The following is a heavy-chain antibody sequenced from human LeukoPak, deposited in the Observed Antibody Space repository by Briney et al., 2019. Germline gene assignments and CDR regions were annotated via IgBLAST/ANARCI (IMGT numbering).Heavy chain of an antibody. Sequence: GGSLRLSCAASGFTFSSYSMNWVRQAPGEGLEGVSSIRSSSSYIYYADSVKGRFTIYRDNAKNSLYLQMNSLRAEDTAVYYCARDLVAAAGRTDYWGQGTLVTVSS. CDR2: IRSSSSYI. J-gene: IGHJ4*02. CDR1: GFTFSSYS. V-gene: IGHV3-21*01. D-gene: IGHD6-13*01. CDR3: ARDLVAAAGRTDY.